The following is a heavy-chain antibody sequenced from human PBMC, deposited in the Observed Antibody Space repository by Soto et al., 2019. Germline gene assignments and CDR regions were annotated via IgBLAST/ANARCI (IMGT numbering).Heavy chain of an antibody. CDR3: VDVFTGSTFGY. Sequence: QLHLQESGPGLVKPSETLSLTCTVTGVSIGTSGDYWGWVRQPPGKGLEWIGCVYRTGSVYYNPSLYNPSLESRLSITVDTSKNQFSLKLRSVTAADTAVYYCVDVFTGSTFGYWGQGTLVTVSS. D-gene: IGHD3-9*01. CDR1: GVSIGTSGDY. CDR2: VYRTGSV. J-gene: IGHJ4*02. V-gene: IGHV4-39*01.